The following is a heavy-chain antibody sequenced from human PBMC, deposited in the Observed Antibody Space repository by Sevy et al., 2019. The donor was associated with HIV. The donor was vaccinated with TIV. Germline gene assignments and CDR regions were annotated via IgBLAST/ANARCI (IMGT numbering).Heavy chain of an antibody. CDR1: GFTFSSYW. Sequence: GGSLRLSCAASGFTFSSYWMSWVRQAPGKGLEWVANIKQDGSEKYYVDSVKGRFTISRDNAKNSLYLQMNSLRAEDTAVYYCARDLIAVAANQKKDPHYWGQGTLVTVSS. CDR3: ARDLIAVAANQKKDPHY. J-gene: IGHJ4*02. D-gene: IGHD6-19*01. V-gene: IGHV3-7*01. CDR2: IKQDGSEK.